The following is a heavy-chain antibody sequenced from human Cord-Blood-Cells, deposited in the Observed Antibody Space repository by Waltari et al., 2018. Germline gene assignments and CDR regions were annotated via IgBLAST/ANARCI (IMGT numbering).Heavy chain of an antibody. CDR3: ARDGSPGRGSYRYNY. V-gene: IGHV3-30*04. J-gene: IGHJ4*02. D-gene: IGHD3-16*02. CDR1: GFTFSRFA. Sequence: QVQLVESGGGVVQPGRSLGLSCAASGFTFSRFALPWVRQAPGKGLEWVAVISYDGSNKYYADSVKGRFTISRDNSKNTLYLQMNSLRAEDTAVYYCARDGSPGRGSYRYNYWGQGTLVTVSS. CDR2: ISYDGSNK.